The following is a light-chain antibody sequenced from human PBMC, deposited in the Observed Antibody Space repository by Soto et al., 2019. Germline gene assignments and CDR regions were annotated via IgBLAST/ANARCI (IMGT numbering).Light chain of an antibody. V-gene: IGKV3-15*01. Sequence: EIVMTQSPATLSVSPGERATLSCRASQSVSSNFSCYQQKPGQAPRLLIYGASTRATGIPARFSGSGSGTAYTLTISSLQSEDFAVYYCQQYNNWPPLTFGGGTKVAI. CDR1: QSVSSN. CDR3: QQYNNWPPLT. CDR2: GAS. J-gene: IGKJ4*01.